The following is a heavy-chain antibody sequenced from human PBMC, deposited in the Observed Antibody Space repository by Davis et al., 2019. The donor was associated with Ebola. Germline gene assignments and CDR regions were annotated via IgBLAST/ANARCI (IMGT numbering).Heavy chain of an antibody. D-gene: IGHD2-15*01. Sequence: SETLSLTCTVSGDSISGSPYYWAWLRQPPGKQLEWIAYIYYAATTYYNPSLESRVTISADTSRNQFSLRMTSVTAADTALYCCASLRYCSDGSCYSDYWGQGTLVTVSS. J-gene: IGHJ4*02. CDR2: IYYAATT. CDR1: GDSISGSPYY. V-gene: IGHV4-39*01. CDR3: ASLRYCSDGSCYSDY.